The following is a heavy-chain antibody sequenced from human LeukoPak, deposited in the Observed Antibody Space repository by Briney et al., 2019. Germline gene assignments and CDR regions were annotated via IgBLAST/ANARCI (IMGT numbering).Heavy chain of an antibody. D-gene: IGHD2-8*01. CDR1: GFTFSSYG. V-gene: IGHV3-30*02. CDR2: IRYDGSNK. Sequence: PGGSLRLSCAASGFTFSSYGMHWVRQAPGKGLEWVAFIRYDGSNKYYADSAKGRFTISRDNSKNTLYLQMNSLRAEDTAVYYCAKRGVGRGFDYWGQGTLVTVSS. CDR3: AKRGVGRGFDY. J-gene: IGHJ4*02.